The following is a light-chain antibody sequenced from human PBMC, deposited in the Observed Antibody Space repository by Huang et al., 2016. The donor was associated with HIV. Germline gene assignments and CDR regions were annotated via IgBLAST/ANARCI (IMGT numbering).Light chain of an antibody. CDR3: QQYNNWPPLT. V-gene: IGKV3-15*01. CDR1: QSVSSN. Sequence: EIVMTQSPATLSVSPGERATLSFRASQSVSSNLAWYQQKFGQAPRLLIYGASNRATGIPARFSGSGSGTEFTLTISSLQSEDFAVYYCQQYNNWPPLTFGGGTKVEIK. J-gene: IGKJ4*01. CDR2: GAS.